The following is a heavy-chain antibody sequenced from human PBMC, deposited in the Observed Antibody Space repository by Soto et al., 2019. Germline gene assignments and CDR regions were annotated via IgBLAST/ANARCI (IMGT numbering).Heavy chain of an antibody. V-gene: IGHV3-73*01. CDR3: TRQTDAVQWLVVPTDYNFDY. J-gene: IGHJ4*02. D-gene: IGHD6-19*01. CDR2: IRSKTNSYAT. Sequence: PGGSLRLSCAASGFTFGGSAMHWVRQASGKGLEWVGHIRSKTNSYATAYAESVKGRFTISRDDSTNTAYLQMNSLKTEDTAVYFCTRQTDAVQWLVVPTDYNFDYWDQGTLVTVSS. CDR1: GFTFGGSA.